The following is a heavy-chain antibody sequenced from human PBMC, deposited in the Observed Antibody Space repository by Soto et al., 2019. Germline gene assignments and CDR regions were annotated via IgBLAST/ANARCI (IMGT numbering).Heavy chain of an antibody. CDR1: GFTFSNYW. V-gene: IGHV3-74*01. CDR3: VRDSHGDY. J-gene: IGHJ4*02. Sequence: VQLVESGGGLVQPGGSLRLSCAGSGFTFSNYWMHWVRQAPGKGLEWVSRIDHDGPTDYADSVRGRFTISRDNAENTLDLQMNSLRPEDTAVYYCVRDSHGDYWGQGTLVTFSS. CDR2: IDHDGPT.